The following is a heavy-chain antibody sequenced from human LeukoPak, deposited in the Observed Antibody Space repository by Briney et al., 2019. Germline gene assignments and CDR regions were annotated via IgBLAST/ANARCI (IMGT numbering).Heavy chain of an antibody. CDR2: IPGNGDST. Sequence: GGSRRLSCAASGFTFSNYGMGWVRQAPGKGLDWVSAIPGNGDSTFYADSVKGRFTISRDNSKNTVYLQMNSLRAEDTAVHYCAKGVGLTTRGIEYWGQGTLVTVSS. J-gene: IGHJ4*02. V-gene: IGHV3-23*01. CDR1: GFTFSNYG. CDR3: AKGVGLTTRGIEY. D-gene: IGHD1-26*01.